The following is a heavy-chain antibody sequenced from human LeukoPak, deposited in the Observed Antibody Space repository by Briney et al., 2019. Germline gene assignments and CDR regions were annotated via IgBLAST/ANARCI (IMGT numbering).Heavy chain of an antibody. CDR2: IRNRANNYMT. D-gene: IGHD2-15*01. V-gene: IGHV3-73*01. CDR3: TRLKGDSAEDNFDF. CDR1: GFTFSDSA. Sequence: GGSLRLSCAASGFTFSDSAMRWVRQASGKGLEWVGRIRNRANNYMTAYAASVEGRFTISRDDLQNTAYLQMNSLKTEDTAMYYCTRLKGDSAEDNFDFWGQGTLVTVSS. J-gene: IGHJ4*02.